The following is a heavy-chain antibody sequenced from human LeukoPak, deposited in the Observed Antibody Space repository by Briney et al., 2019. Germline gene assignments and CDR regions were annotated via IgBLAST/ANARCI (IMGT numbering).Heavy chain of an antibody. CDR3: ARGGTAVARGEY. CDR1: GFTFSSYS. J-gene: IGHJ4*02. CDR2: ISNSGSTT. D-gene: IGHD6-19*01. V-gene: IGHV3-48*01. Sequence: GGSLRLSCAASGFTFSSYSMNWVRQAPGKGLEWVSYISNSGSTTYYADSVKGRFTISGDNAKNSLYLQMNSLRVEDTAVYYRARGGTAVARGEYWGQGTLVTVSS.